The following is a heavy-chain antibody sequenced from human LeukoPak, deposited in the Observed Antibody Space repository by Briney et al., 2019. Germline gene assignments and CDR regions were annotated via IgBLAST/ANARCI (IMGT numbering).Heavy chain of an antibody. CDR1: RYTFTSYD. Sequence: ASVKVSCKASRYTFTSYDFNWVRQATGQGLEWMGWMNPNSGNTGYAQKFQGRVTMTRSTSINTAYMELNSLTSEDTAVYYCARSSVGARRRIDYWGQGTLVTVSS. J-gene: IGHJ4*02. D-gene: IGHD1-26*01. V-gene: IGHV1-8*01. CDR2: MNPNSGNT. CDR3: ARSSVGARRRIDY.